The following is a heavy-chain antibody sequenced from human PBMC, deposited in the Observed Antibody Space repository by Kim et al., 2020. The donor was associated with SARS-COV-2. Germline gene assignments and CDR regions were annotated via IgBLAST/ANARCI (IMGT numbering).Heavy chain of an antibody. Sequence: SETLSLTCTVSGGSISSSSYYWGWIRQPPGKGLEWIGSIYYSGSTYYNPSLKSRVTISVDTSKNQFSLKLSSVTAADTAVYYCARRVVGGSLPSWGQGTLVTVSS. D-gene: IGHD3-10*01. CDR2: IYYSGST. V-gene: IGHV4-39*01. CDR1: GGSISSSSYY. J-gene: IGHJ4*02. CDR3: ARRVVGGSLPS.